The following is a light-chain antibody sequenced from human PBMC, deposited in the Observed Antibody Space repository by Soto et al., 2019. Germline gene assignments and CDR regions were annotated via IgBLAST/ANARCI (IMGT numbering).Light chain of an antibody. V-gene: IGKV1-5*03. CDR3: QQYNNYGSWT. CDR1: QSISGW. J-gene: IGKJ1*01. CDR2: KAS. Sequence: DMKVTQSPSTLSASVGDRVTITCRASQSISGWLAWYQQKPGKAPNLLIYKASTLESGVPSRFSGSGSGTEFTLTISSLQPDDFATYYCQQYNNYGSWTFGQGTKVDIK.